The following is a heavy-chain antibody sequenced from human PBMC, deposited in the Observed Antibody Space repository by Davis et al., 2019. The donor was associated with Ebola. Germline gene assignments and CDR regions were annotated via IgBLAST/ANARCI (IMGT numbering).Heavy chain of an antibody. CDR2: INHSGST. D-gene: IGHD2-8*02. J-gene: IGHJ6*02. Sequence: PETLSPTCPVHGGSFSGYYWSWIRQPPGEGLDWIGEINHSGSTNYNPSLKSRINISVDTYKNQFSLKLSSVTAADTAVYYCARGGAGSLVVYRTYYYYGMDVWGQGTTVTVSS. V-gene: IGHV4-34*01. CDR1: GGSFSGYY. CDR3: ARGGAGSLVVYRTYYYYGMDV.